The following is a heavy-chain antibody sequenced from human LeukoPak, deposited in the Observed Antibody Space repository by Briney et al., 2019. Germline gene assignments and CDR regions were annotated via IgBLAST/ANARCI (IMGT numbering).Heavy chain of an antibody. Sequence: SETLSLTCTVSGGSISSYYWSWIRQLPGKGLEWVGYIYYSGRTTYNPSPKSRVTISVDTSKNQFSQKLSCVTAADTAGYYCARGGVNYYDSSGYQINYFDYWGQGTLVTVSS. J-gene: IGHJ4*02. D-gene: IGHD3-22*01. V-gene: IGHV4-59*01. CDR1: GGSISSYY. CDR3: ARGGVNYYDSSGYQINYFDY. CDR2: IYYSGRT.